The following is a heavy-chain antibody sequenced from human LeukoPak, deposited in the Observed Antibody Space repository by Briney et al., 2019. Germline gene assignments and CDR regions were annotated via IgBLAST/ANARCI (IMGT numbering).Heavy chain of an antibody. CDR2: IKSKTDGGTT. J-gene: IGHJ4*02. Sequence: GGSLRLSCAASGFTFSNAWMSWVRQAPGKGLEWVGRIKSKTDGGTTDYAAPVKGRFTISRDDSKNTLYLQTNSLKTEDTAVYYCTTDDYGDYYYFDYWGQGTLVTVSS. CDR3: TTDDYGDYYYFDY. D-gene: IGHD4-17*01. CDR1: GFTFSNAW. V-gene: IGHV3-15*01.